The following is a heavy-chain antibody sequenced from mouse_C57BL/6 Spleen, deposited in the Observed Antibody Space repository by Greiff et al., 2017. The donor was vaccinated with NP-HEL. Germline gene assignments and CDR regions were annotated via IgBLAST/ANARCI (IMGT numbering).Heavy chain of an antibody. Sequence: QVHVKQSGAELVKPGASVKISCKASGYAFSSYWMNWVKQRPGKGLEWIGQIYPGDGDTNYNGKFKGKATLTADKSSSTAYMQLSSLTSEDSAVYFCAIYSNSYVVYAMDYWGQGTSVTVSS. J-gene: IGHJ4*01. CDR2: IYPGDGDT. CDR1: GYAFSSYW. V-gene: IGHV1-80*01. CDR3: AIYSNSYVVYAMDY. D-gene: IGHD2-5*01.